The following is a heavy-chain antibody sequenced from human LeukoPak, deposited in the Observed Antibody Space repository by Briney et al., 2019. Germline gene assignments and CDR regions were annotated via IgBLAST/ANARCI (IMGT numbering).Heavy chain of an antibody. Sequence: SETLSLTCTVSGYSISSGYYWGWIRQPPGKRLEWIGSIYHSGSTYYNPSLKSRVTISVDTSKNQFSLKLSSVTAADTAVYYCARAPSIAARLSRWFDPWGQGTLVTVSS. D-gene: IGHD6-6*01. CDR2: IYHSGST. CDR3: ARAPSIAARLSRWFDP. V-gene: IGHV4-38-2*02. CDR1: GYSISSGYY. J-gene: IGHJ5*02.